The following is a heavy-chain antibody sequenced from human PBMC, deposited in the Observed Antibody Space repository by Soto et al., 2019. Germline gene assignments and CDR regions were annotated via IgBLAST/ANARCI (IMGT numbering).Heavy chain of an antibody. J-gene: IGHJ4*02. CDR2: INHSGTT. CDR3: ARGRDLYSGSYYHFSCDY. D-gene: IGHD1-26*01. CDR1: GGSFSGYH. Sequence: SETLSLTCAVSGGSFSGYHWSWIRQSPARGLEWIGEINHSGTTNYNPSLKSRVIMSIDTSRDQFSLKLSSVTAADTAVYYCARGRDLYSGSYYHFSCDYWGQGSLVTV. V-gene: IGHV4-34*01.